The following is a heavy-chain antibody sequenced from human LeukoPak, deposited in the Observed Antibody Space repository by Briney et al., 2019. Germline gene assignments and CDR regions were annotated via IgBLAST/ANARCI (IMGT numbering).Heavy chain of an antibody. CDR1: GGSISNY. Sequence: PSETLSLTCTVSGGSISNYWTWIRQPAGKGLEWIGRNYDNGDTNYNPSLKSRVSMSVDTSKNQFSLRLTSVTAADTAVYFCARATLDMFLNEAYHFDFWGQGTLVTVSS. CDR2: NYDNGDT. CDR3: ARATLDMFLNEAYHFDF. V-gene: IGHV4-4*07. D-gene: IGHD2/OR15-2a*01. J-gene: IGHJ4*02.